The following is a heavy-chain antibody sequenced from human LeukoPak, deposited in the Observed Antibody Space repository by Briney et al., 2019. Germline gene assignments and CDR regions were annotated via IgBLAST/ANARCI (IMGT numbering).Heavy chain of an antibody. CDR1: GFTFSSYG. CDR3: AKVSGITMVRGADDY. D-gene: IGHD3-10*01. Sequence: GRSLRLSRAASGFTFSSYGMHWVRQAPGKGLEWVAVISYDGSNKYYADSVKGRFTISRDNSKNTLYLQMNSLRAEDTAVYYCAKVSGITMVRGADDYWGQGTLVTVSS. J-gene: IGHJ4*02. V-gene: IGHV3-30*18. CDR2: ISYDGSNK.